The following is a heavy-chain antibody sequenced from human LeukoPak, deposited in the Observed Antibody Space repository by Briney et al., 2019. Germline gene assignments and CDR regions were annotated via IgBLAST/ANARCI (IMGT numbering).Heavy chain of an antibody. CDR3: ARGPSSWPPYYFDY. CDR1: GYTFTSYG. Sequence: ASVKVSCEASGYTFTSYGISWVRQASGQGLEWMGWISAYNGNTNYAQKLQGRVTMTTDTSTSTAYMELRSLRSDDTAVYYCARGPSSWPPYYFDYWGQGTLVTVSS. CDR2: ISAYNGNT. D-gene: IGHD6-13*01. V-gene: IGHV1-18*04. J-gene: IGHJ4*02.